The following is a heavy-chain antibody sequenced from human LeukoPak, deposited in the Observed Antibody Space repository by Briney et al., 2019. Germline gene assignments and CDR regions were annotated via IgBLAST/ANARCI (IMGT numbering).Heavy chain of an antibody. CDR2: ISSSGSTI. CDR1: GFTFSDYY. D-gene: IGHD3-9*01. J-gene: IGHJ4*02. Sequence: GGSLRLSCAASGFTFSDYYMSWIRQAPGKGLEWVSYISSSGSTIYYADSVKGRFTISRDNAKNSLYLQMNSLRAEDTAVYYCARYIRYFDRLSGREGLDYWGQGTLVTVSS. CDR3: ARYIRYFDRLSGREGLDY. V-gene: IGHV3-11*01.